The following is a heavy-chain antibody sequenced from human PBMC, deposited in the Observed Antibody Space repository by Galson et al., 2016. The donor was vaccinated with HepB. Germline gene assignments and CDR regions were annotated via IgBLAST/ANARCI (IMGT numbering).Heavy chain of an antibody. CDR1: GDSISDSY. D-gene: IGHD5-24*01. CDR3: VTGRGWLPDY. J-gene: IGHJ4*02. CDR2: VYYTGSS. V-gene: IGHV4-59*01. Sequence: ETLSLTCTVSGDSISDSYCNWVRQPPGKGLEWIGNVYYTGSSIYNPSLKSRGSITMDSSKNQFSLSLRSVTAADTAVSYCVTGRGWLPDYWGQGIHVTVSS.